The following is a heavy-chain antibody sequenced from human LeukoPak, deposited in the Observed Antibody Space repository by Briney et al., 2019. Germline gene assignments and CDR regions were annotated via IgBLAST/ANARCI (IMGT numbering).Heavy chain of an antibody. Sequence: KPSETLSLTCTVSGGSISSYYWNCIRQPPGKGLEWIGYIYYSGTTSYNPSLKSRVSISVDTSKNQISLKLSSVTAADTAVYYWARDQGEGLDIWGQGTMVTVSS. CDR3: ARDQGEGLDI. J-gene: IGHJ3*02. CDR2: IYYSGTT. D-gene: IGHD1-26*01. V-gene: IGHV4-59*01. CDR1: GGSISSYY.